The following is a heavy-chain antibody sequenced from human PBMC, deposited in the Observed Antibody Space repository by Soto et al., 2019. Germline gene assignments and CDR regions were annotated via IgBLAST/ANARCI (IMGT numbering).Heavy chain of an antibody. Sequence: QVQLVQSGAELKKPGSSVKVSCKASGGTFSSYAISWVRQAPGQGLEWMGGIIPIFGTANYAQKFQGRVTITADASPSTAYLDLSSLTSDDTALYYCARGAQSGSWGAGWFARCGQGTLITVSS. CDR3: ARGAQSGSWGAGWFAR. D-gene: IGHD6-13*01. V-gene: IGHV1-69*12. CDR2: IIPIFGTA. CDR1: GGTFSSYA. J-gene: IGHJ5*02.